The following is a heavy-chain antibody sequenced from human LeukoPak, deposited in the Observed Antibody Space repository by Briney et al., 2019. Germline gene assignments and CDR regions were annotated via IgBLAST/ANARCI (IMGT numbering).Heavy chain of an antibody. J-gene: IGHJ4*02. D-gene: IGHD4-23*01. CDR2: IWYDGNDK. Sequence: PGGSLRLSCAASGFTFSSYGMQWVRQAPGKGLEWVALIWYDGNDKYYADSVKGRFTISRDNSKNTLYLQLNSLRAEDTAVYYCARDRGTSVVTGGYFDYWGQGALVTVSS. CDR3: ARDRGTSVVTGGYFDY. CDR1: GFTFSSYG. V-gene: IGHV3-33*01.